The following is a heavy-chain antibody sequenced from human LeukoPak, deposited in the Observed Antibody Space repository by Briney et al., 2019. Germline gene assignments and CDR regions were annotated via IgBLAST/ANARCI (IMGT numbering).Heavy chain of an antibody. CDR1: GGSISSGGYY. CDR3: ARDRASSSWHPGVY. Sequence: SQTLSLTCTVSGGSISSGGYYWSWIRQPPGKGLEWIGYIYHSGSTYYNPSLKSRVTISVDRSKNQFSLKLSSVTAADTAVYYCARDRASSSWHPGVYWGQGTLVTVSS. CDR2: IYHSGST. V-gene: IGHV4-30-2*01. D-gene: IGHD6-13*01. J-gene: IGHJ4*02.